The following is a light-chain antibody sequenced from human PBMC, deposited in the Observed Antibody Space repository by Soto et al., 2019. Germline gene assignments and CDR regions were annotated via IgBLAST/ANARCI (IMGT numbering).Light chain of an antibody. V-gene: IGKV1-5*01. CDR1: QDIVTY. CDR3: QHYTLSSGP. Sequence: IHMTQSPSTVSASVGDSVSISCRASQDIVTYLAWYHQKPGKAPKLLIFDASTLHSGVSPRFRGNGSGSDFSLTISNLQPDDVGVYFCQHYTLSSGPFGGGTRVET. CDR2: DAS. J-gene: IGKJ4*02.